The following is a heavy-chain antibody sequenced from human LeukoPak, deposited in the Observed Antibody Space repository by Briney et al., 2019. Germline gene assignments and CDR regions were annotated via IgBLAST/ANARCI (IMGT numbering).Heavy chain of an antibody. Sequence: GGSLRLSCAASGFTFSDYGMHWVRQAPGKGLVWVSHINHDGTLRNYADSVKRRFTISRDFAKNTLYLQMNTLGAEDTAVYYCAKVGRGGPADWGQGTLVTVSS. V-gene: IGHV3-74*01. CDR2: INHDGTLR. J-gene: IGHJ4*02. CDR3: AKVGRGGPAD. D-gene: IGHD2-15*01. CDR1: GFTFSDYG.